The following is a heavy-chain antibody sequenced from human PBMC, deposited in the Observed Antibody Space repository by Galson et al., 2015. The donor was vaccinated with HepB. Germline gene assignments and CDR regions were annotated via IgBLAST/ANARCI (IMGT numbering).Heavy chain of an antibody. J-gene: IGHJ5*02. V-gene: IGHV1-2*02. D-gene: IGHD6-13*01. CDR2: INPNSGDT. CDR1: GYTFIGHH. CDR3: ARGAAVATNWFDP. Sequence: SVKVSCKASGYTFIGHHMHWVRQAPGQGLEWMGWINPNSGDTKYAQKFEGRVTMTRDTSISTAHMELSRLGSDDTAVYYCARGAAVATNWFDPWGQGTLVTVSS.